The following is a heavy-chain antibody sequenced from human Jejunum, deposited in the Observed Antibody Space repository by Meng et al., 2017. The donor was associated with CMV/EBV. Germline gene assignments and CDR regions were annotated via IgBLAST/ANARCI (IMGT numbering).Heavy chain of an antibody. V-gene: IGHV3-11*01. D-gene: IGHD5-12*01. Sequence: SGFPFSNSYMGWIRQSTGKGLEWISSISNTGNTKYYADSLKGRFTVSRDNAKNSLYLQMDNLRAEDTAVYYCARDTLTSGYYYFDIWGQGALVTVSS. CDR1: GFPFSNSY. CDR2: ISNTGNTK. CDR3: ARDTLTSGYYYFDI. J-gene: IGHJ4*02.